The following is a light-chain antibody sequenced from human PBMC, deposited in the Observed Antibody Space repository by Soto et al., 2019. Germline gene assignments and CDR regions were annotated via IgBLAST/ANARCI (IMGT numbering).Light chain of an antibody. CDR3: QQYDSSPIT. V-gene: IGKV3-20*01. J-gene: IGKJ5*01. CDR2: GAS. CDR1: QSVTSNY. Sequence: EIVLTQSPRTLSLSPGERDTLSCRVSQSVTSNYLAWYSQKPGQAPRLLIYGASNRVTGIPYRFSGSGSGTDFALTISRLEPGDFAMYYFQQYDSSPITFGQGTRRQIK.